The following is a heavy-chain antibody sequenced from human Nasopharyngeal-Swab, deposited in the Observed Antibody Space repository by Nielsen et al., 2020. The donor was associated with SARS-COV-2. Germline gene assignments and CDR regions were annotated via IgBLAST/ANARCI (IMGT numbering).Heavy chain of an antibody. D-gene: IGHD3-3*01. CDR3: ARAERITEDPSITIFGVVITPGAFDI. Sequence: WIRQPPGKGLEWVSSISSSSSYIYYADSVEGRFTISRDNAKNSLYLQMNSLRAEDTAVYYCARAERITEDPSITIFGVVITPGAFDIWGQGTMVTVSS. J-gene: IGHJ3*02. V-gene: IGHV3-21*01. CDR2: ISSSSSYI.